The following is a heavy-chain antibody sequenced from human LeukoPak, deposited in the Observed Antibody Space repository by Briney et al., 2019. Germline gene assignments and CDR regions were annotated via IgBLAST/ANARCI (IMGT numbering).Heavy chain of an antibody. CDR2: IWFDGSKD. CDR1: GFAFSIYV. Sequence: GPSLRLSCAASGFAFSIYVMHWVRQAPGEGLEWVAIIWFDGSKDYHADSVKGRFTISRDNSRNTLFLQMDSLRVEDTALYYCARDVTGSLDYWGQGTLVTVSS. D-gene: IGHD2-8*02. CDR3: ARDVTGSLDY. V-gene: IGHV3-33*01. J-gene: IGHJ4*02.